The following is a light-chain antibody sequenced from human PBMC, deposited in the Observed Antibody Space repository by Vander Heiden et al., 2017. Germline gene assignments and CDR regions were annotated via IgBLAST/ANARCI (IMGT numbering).Light chain of an antibody. Sequence: EIVITQSPATLSVSPEERATLSCRASQSVSSNLAWYQQKPGQAPRLLIYGAYTRATGIPARFGGSGSGKEFTLTISSLQCEDFAVYYCQQYNNWTPWTFGQGTKVEIK. CDR1: QSVSSN. CDR3: QQYNNWTPWT. CDR2: GAY. V-gene: IGKV3-15*01. J-gene: IGKJ1*01.